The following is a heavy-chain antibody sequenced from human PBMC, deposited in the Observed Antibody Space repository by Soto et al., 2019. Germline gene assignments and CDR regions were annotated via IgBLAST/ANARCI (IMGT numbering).Heavy chain of an antibody. Sequence: LGESLKISCKGSGYSFTSYWISWVRQMPGKGLEWMGRIDPSDSYTNYSPSFQGHVTISADKSISTAYLQWSSLKASDTAMYYCAIDGVGMATITDYWGQGTLVTVSS. D-gene: IGHD5-12*01. V-gene: IGHV5-10-1*01. CDR1: GYSFTSYW. CDR2: IDPSDSYT. J-gene: IGHJ4*02. CDR3: AIDGVGMATITDY.